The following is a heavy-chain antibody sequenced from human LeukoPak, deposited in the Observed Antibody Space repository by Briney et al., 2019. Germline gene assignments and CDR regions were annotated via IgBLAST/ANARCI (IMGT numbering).Heavy chain of an antibody. CDR1: GFTFGDHA. V-gene: IGHV3-49*04. CDR3: TRGPIQQWTSYGMDV. D-gene: IGHD5-18*01. CDR2: IRSKTYGGTT. Sequence: GGSLRLSCTASGFTFGDHAMSWVRQAPGKGLEWVGFIRSKTYGGTTEYAAAVKGRFTISRDDSNSIAYMQMNSLKTEETAVYYCTRGPIQQWTSYGMDVWGQGTTVTVSS. J-gene: IGHJ6*02.